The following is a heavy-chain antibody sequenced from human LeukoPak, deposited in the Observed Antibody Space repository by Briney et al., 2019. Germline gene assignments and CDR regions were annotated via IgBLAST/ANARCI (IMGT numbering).Heavy chain of an antibody. V-gene: IGHV3-23*01. Sequence: GGSLRLSCAVSGITLSNYAMSWVHQAPGKGLEWVSAISGSGGSTYYADSVKGRFTISRDNSKNTLYLQVNSLRAEDTAVYYCAKGGITMVRGVIIVPNWSGPWGQGILVTVSS. CDR1: GITLSNYA. D-gene: IGHD3-10*01. J-gene: IGHJ5*02. CDR3: AKGGITMVRGVIIVPNWSGP. CDR2: ISGSGGST.